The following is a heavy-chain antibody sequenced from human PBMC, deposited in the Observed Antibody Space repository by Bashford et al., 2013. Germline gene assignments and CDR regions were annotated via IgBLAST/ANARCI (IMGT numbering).Heavy chain of an antibody. CDR3: ARAGRHFEWLPFDY. Sequence: ASVKVSCKASGYTFTDYYMHWVRQAPGQGLEWMGVINVSGGSPNYAQKFQGRLTFTADESTSTAYMELSSLTSVDTAVYYCARAGRHFEWLPFDYWGQGTLVTVSS. J-gene: IGHJ4*02. V-gene: IGHV1-46*01. D-gene: IGHD3-9*01. CDR1: GYTFTDYY. CDR2: INVSGGSP.